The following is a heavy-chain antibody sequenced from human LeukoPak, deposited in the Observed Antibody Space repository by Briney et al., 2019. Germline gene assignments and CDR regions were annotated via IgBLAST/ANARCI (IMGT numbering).Heavy chain of an antibody. CDR2: IKQDGSEK. CDR3: ARAGYYGSGHAFDI. J-gene: IGHJ3*02. CDR1: GFTFSSYW. V-gene: IGHV3-7*04. Sequence: PGGSLRLSCAASGFTFSSYWMSWVRQAPGKGLEWVANIKQDGSEKYYVDSVKGRFTISRDNAKNSLYLQMNSLRAEDTAVYYCARAGYYGSGHAFDIWGQGTMVTVSS. D-gene: IGHD3-10*01.